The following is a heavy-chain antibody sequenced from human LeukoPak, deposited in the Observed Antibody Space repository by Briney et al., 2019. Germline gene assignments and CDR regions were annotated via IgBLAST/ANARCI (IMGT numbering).Heavy chain of an antibody. D-gene: IGHD6-13*01. CDR1: GGSISSYY. V-gene: IGHV4-4*07. Sequence: SETLSLTCNVSGGSISSYYWSWIRQPAGKGLEWIGRIYTSGSTSYSPSLEGRVTISVDTSKNQFSLKLTSVTAADTAVYYCARDRIATAGFDYWGQGALVTVSS. J-gene: IGHJ4*02. CDR3: ARDRIATAGFDY. CDR2: IYTSGST.